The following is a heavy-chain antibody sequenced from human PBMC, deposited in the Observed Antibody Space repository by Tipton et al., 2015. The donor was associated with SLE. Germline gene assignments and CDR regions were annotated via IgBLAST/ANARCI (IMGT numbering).Heavy chain of an antibody. CDR3: ARGAAAGPFDY. J-gene: IGHJ4*02. CDR2: INHSGST. V-gene: IGHV4-34*01. Sequence: TLSLTCAVYGGSFSGYYWSWIRQPPGKGLERIGEINHSGSTNYNPSLKSRVTISVDTSKNQFSLKLSSVTAADTAVYYCARGAAAGPFDYWGQGTLVTVSS. CDR1: GGSFSGYY. D-gene: IGHD6-13*01.